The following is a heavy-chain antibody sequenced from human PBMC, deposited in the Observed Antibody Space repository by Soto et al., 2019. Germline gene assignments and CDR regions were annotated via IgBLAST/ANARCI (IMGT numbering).Heavy chain of an antibody. CDR1: GYRFTNYW. D-gene: IGHD3-22*01. V-gene: IGHV5-10-1*03. Sequence: EVQLVQSGAEVKKPGESLRISCKGSGYRFTNYWISWVRQMPGKGLEWMGRIDPSDSYSNYSPSFQGHVTISADKSISTAYLHWSSLKASDTAMYYCAGHRGYYDGRWRCFDYWGQGTLVTVSS. CDR2: IDPSDSYS. J-gene: IGHJ4*02. CDR3: AGHRGYYDGRWRCFDY.